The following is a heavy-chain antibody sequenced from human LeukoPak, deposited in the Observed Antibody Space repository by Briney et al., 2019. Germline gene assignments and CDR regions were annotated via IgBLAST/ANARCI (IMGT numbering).Heavy chain of an antibody. J-gene: IGHJ3*02. V-gene: IGHV3-11*04. CDR2: IISTGGTI. D-gene: IGHD6-19*01. CDR1: GFTFSDYY. Sequence: GGSLRLSCAASGFTFSDYYMSWIRQAPGKGLEWLSYIISTGGTIYYADSVKGRFTISRDNAKNSLFLQMNSLRAEDTAVYYCAGYSSGWFGAFHIWGQGTMDTVSS. CDR3: AGYSSGWFGAFHI.